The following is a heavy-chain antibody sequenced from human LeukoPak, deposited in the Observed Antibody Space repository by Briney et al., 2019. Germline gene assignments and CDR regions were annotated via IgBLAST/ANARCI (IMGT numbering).Heavy chain of an antibody. CDR3: ARGLYAGLRFLEWLLSARWFDP. CDR2: INHSGST. J-gene: IGHJ5*02. Sequence: SESLSLTCAVYGGSFSGYYWGWIRQPPGKGLEWIGEINHSGSTNYNPSLKSRVTISVDTPKNQFSLKLSSVTAADTAVYYCARGLYAGLRFLEWLLSARWFDPWGQGTLVTVSS. CDR1: GGSFSGYY. V-gene: IGHV4-34*01. D-gene: IGHD3-3*01.